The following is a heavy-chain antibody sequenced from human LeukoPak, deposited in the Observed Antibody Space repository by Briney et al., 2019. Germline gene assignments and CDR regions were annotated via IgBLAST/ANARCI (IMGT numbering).Heavy chain of an antibody. J-gene: IGHJ6*03. V-gene: IGHV1-69*06. CDR1: GGTFNNYA. CDR2: IIPIFGTA. Sequence: ASVKVSCKASGGTFNNYAISWVRQAPGQGLEWMGGIIPIFGTANYAQKFQGRVTITADKSTSAAYMELSSLRSEDTAVYYCARAQYYYGSGSYYQPDYYYMDVWGKGTTVTVSS. CDR3: ARAQYYYGSGSYYQPDYYYMDV. D-gene: IGHD3-10*01.